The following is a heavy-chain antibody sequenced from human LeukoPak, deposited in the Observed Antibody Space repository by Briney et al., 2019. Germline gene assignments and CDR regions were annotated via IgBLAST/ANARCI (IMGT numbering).Heavy chain of an antibody. CDR2: INHSGST. CDR3: ARVVEMAFDY. J-gene: IGHJ4*02. V-gene: IGHV4-34*01. CDR1: GGSFSGYY. Sequence: SETLSLTCAVYGGSFSGYYWSWIRQPPGKGLEWMGEINHSGSTNYNPALKSRVTISVDTSKNQFSLKLSSVTAADTAVYYCARVVEMAFDYWGQGTLVTVSS. D-gene: IGHD5-24*01.